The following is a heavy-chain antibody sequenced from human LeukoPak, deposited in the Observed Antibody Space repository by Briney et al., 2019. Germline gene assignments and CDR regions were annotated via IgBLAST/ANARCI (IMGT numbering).Heavy chain of an antibody. V-gene: IGHV3-64*01. D-gene: IGHD3-22*01. CDR2: ISSNGGST. CDR1: GFTFSSYV. J-gene: IGHJ4*02. CDR3: ARGGQSKYGSSGYLNYFDY. Sequence: GGSLRLSCAASGFTFSSYVMYWVRQAPGKGLEYVSSISSNGGSTYYANSVKGRFTISRDNSKNTLYLQMGSLRAEDMAVYYCARGGQSKYGSSGYLNYFDYWGQGTLVTVSS.